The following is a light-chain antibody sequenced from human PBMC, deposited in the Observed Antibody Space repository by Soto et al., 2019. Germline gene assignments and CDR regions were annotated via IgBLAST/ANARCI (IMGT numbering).Light chain of an antibody. V-gene: IGKV1-5*03. CDR2: KAS. J-gene: IGKJ4*01. Sequence: DIQMTQSPSTLSVSLVYRRTITCRASQTISSWLAWYPQKPGKAPKLLIYKASTLKSGVPSRFSGSGSGTEFTLTISSLQPDDFATFYCQQYDDYPLTFGGGTKVDIK. CDR3: QQYDDYPLT. CDR1: QTISSW.